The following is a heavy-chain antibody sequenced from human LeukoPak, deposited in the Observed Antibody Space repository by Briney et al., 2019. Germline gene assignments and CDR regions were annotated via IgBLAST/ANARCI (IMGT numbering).Heavy chain of an antibody. V-gene: IGHV1-2*02. Sequence: GASVKVSCKASGYTFTGYYMHWVRQAPGQGLEWMGWINPNSGGTNYAQKFQGRVTMTRDTSISTAYMELSRLRSDDTAVYYCARAYSSSWYSNWFDPWGQGTLVTVSS. J-gene: IGHJ5*02. D-gene: IGHD6-13*01. CDR1: GYTFTGYY. CDR2: INPNSGGT. CDR3: ARAYSSSWYSNWFDP.